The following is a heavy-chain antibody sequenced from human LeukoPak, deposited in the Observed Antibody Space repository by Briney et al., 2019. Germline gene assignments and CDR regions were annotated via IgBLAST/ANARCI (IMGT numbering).Heavy chain of an antibody. CDR1: GGSISSSSYY. CDR3: ARGFYIAKNAGVFDM. CDR2: IYYSGST. J-gene: IGHJ3*02. D-gene: IGHD1-1*01. Sequence: SETLSLTCTVSGGSISSSSYYWGWIRQPPGKGLEWIGSIYYSGSTYYNPSLKSRVTISQDTSKNQFSLKLSFVTAADTAVYYCARGFYIAKNAGVFDMWGQGTMVTVSS. V-gene: IGHV4-39*07.